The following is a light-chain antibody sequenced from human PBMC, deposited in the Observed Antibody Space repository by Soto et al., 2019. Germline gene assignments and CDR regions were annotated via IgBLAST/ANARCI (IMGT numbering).Light chain of an antibody. CDR1: QGISSY. CDR3: QQYYSYPRT. Sequence: TSAAAALLKKTGDRVTITCRASQGISSYLAWYQQKPGKAPKLLIYAASTLQSGVPSRFSGSGSGTDFTLTISCLQSEDFATYYCQQYYSYPRTFGQGTKVDIK. CDR2: AAS. V-gene: IGKV1-8*01. J-gene: IGKJ1*01.